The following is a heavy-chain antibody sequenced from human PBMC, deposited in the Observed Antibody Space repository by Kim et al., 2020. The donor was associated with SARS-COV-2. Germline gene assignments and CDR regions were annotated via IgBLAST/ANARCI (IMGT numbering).Heavy chain of an antibody. CDR3: ARSPITMVRGVISTVWFDP. CDR2: INHSGST. D-gene: IGHD3-10*01. J-gene: IGHJ5*02. V-gene: IGHV4-34*01. Sequence: SETLSLTCAVYGGSFSGYYWSWIRQPPGKGLEWIGEINHSGSTNYNPSLKSRVTISVDTSKNQFSLKLSSVTAADTAVYYCARSPITMVRGVISTVWFDPWGQGTLVTVSS. CDR1: GGSFSGYY.